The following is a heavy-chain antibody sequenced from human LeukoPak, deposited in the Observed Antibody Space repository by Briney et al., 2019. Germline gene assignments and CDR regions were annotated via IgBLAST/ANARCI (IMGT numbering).Heavy chain of an antibody. CDR1: GYTFTSYG. D-gene: IGHD3-22*01. J-gene: IGHJ5*02. CDR3: ARVPSYYYDSSGFDP. Sequence: GASVKVSCKASGYTFTSYGISRVRQAPGQGLEWMGWISAYNGNTNYAQKLQGRVTMTTDTSTSTAYMELRSLRSDDTAVYYCARVPSYYYDSSGFDPWGQGTLVTVSS. CDR2: ISAYNGNT. V-gene: IGHV1-18*01.